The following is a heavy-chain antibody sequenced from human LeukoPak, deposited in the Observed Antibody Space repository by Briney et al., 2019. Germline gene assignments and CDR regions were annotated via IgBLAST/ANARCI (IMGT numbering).Heavy chain of an antibody. Sequence: GGSLRLSCAASGFTFSSYWMSWVRQAPGKGLEWVANIKQGGSEKYYVDSVKGRFTISRDNAKNSLYLQMNSLRAEDTAVYYCARETIFGYYYGMDVWGQGTTVTVSS. D-gene: IGHD3-3*01. J-gene: IGHJ6*02. CDR2: IKQGGSEK. V-gene: IGHV3-7*01. CDR3: ARETIFGYYYGMDV. CDR1: GFTFSSYW.